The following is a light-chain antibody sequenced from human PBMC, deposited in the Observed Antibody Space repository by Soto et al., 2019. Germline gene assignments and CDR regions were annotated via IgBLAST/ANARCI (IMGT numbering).Light chain of an antibody. J-gene: IGLJ2*01. Sequence: QSALTQPPSASGSPGQSVTISCTGTSSDVGGYNYVSWYQQYPGKAPKVMIYEVSKRPSGVPDRFSGSKSGTSATLGITGLQTGDEADYYCGTWDSSLDAVVFGGGTKLTVL. CDR3: GTWDSSLDAVV. V-gene: IGLV2-8*01. CDR1: SSDVGGYNY. CDR2: EVS.